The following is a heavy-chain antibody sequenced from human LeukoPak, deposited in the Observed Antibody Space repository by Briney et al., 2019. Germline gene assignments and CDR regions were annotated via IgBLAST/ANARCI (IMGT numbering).Heavy chain of an antibody. V-gene: IGHV3-7*03. CDR3: VRDDRGIAVGSRDH. CDR1: GFSFSNHW. CDR2: INPDGTEK. D-gene: IGHD6-19*01. Sequence: GGSLRLSCAASGFSFSNHWMIWVRQAPGKGLEWVATINPDGTEKRYVDSVKGRFTISRDNGKNSLYLQMSSLRAEDTAVYYCVRDDRGIAVGSRDHGAQGSLVTVCS. J-gene: IGHJ4*02.